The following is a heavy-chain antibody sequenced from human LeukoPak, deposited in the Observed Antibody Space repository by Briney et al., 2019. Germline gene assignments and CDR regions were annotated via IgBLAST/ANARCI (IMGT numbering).Heavy chain of an antibody. CDR3: AKSLSVTMIVPNWFDP. V-gene: IGHV3-23*01. D-gene: IGHD3-22*01. CDR1: GFTFSTYA. J-gene: IGHJ5*02. Sequence: GGSLRLSCAASGFTFSTYAMTWVRQAPGKGLEWVAFISGSGGTSYYADSVKGRFTISRDNSKNTLYLQMNSLRAEDTAVYYCAKSLSVTMIVPNWFDPWGQGTLVLVSS. CDR2: ISGSGGTS.